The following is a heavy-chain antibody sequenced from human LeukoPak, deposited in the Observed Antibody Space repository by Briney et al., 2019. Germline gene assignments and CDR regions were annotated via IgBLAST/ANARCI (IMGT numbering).Heavy chain of an antibody. CDR1: GGSICSYY. Sequence: KPSETLSLTCTVSGGSICSYYWSWIRQPPGKGLEWIGYIYYSGSTNYNPSLKSRVTISVDTSKNQFSLKLSSVTAADTAVYYCARSYYYGSGSYCFDYWGQGTLVTVSS. CDR2: IYYSGST. D-gene: IGHD3-10*01. V-gene: IGHV4-59*01. CDR3: ARSYYYGSGSYCFDY. J-gene: IGHJ4*02.